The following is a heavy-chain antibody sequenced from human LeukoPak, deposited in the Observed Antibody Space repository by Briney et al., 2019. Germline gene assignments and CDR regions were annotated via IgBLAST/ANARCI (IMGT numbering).Heavy chain of an antibody. CDR2: VYYTGST. CDR1: GGSISSSTYY. J-gene: IGHJ4*02. D-gene: IGHD3-9*01. Sequence: PSETLSLTCTVSGGSISSSTYYWGWIRQPPGKGLEWIGSVYYTGSTYYNPSLKSRITILLDTSKNQVSLKLSSVTAADTAVYYCSRGSYDILTGYSTLGEYWGQGTLVTVSS. CDR3: SRGSYDILTGYSTLGEY. V-gene: IGHV4-39*01.